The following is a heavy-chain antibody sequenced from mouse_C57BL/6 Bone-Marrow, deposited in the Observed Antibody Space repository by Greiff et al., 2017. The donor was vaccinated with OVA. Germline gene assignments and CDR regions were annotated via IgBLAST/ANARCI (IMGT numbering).Heavy chain of an antibody. Sequence: QVQLKQSGAELARPGASVKMSCKASGYTFTSYTMHWVKQRPGQGLEWIGYINPSSGYTKYNQKFKDKATLTADKSSSKDFMQLSSLTSEDSAVYYCAHEPYFDDWGQGTTLTVSS. CDR2: INPSSGYT. V-gene: IGHV1-4*01. CDR3: AHEPYFDD. CDR1: GYTFTSYT. J-gene: IGHJ2*01.